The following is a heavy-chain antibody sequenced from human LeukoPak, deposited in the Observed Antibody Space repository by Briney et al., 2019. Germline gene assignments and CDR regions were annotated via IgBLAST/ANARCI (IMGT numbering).Heavy chain of an antibody. D-gene: IGHD3-10*01. Sequence: PGGSLRLSCAASGCTFSDDYMSWICQAQAKGLGLESYISSSGSTIYYADSVKGRFTISRDNAKNSLYLQMNSLRAEDTAAYYCARGSYYYYYMDVWGKGTTVTVSS. CDR2: ISSSGSTI. CDR1: GCTFSDDY. V-gene: IGHV3-11*01. J-gene: IGHJ6*03. CDR3: ARGSYYYYYMDV.